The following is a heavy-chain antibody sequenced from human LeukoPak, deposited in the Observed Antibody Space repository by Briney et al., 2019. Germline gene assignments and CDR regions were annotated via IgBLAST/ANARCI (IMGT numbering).Heavy chain of an antibody. CDR1: GGSISSYY. J-gene: IGHJ4*02. Sequence: PSETLSLTCTVSGGSISSYYWSWIRQPPGKGLEWIGYIYYSGSTNYNPSLESRVALSLDTSKNQFSLKLSSVTAADTAVYYCARSGGFGELTFDYWGQGTLVTVSS. CDR3: ARSGGFGELTFDY. CDR2: IYYSGST. V-gene: IGHV4-59*01. D-gene: IGHD3-10*01.